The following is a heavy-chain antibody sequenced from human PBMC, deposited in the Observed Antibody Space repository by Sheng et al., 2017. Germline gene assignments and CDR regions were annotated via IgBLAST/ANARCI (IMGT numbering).Heavy chain of an antibody. CDR1: GFTFSSYG. CDR3: AKVQGSGRYGAYYFDY. J-gene: IGHJ4*02. Sequence: QVQLVESGGGVVQPGRSLRLSCAASGFTFSSYGMHWVRQAPGKGLEWVAVISYDGSNKYYADSVKGRFTISRDNSKNTLYLQMNSLRAEDTAVYYCAKVQGSGRYGAYYFDYWGQGTLVTVSS. CDR2: ISYDGSNK. D-gene: IGHD3-10*01. V-gene: IGHV3-30*18.